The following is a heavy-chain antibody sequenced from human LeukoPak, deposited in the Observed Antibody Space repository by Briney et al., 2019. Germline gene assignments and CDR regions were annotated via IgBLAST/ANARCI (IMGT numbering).Heavy chain of an antibody. Sequence: ASVKVSCKASGYTFTSYAMHWVRQAPGQRLEWMGWINAGNGNTKYSQEFQGRVTITRDTSASTAYMELSSLRSEDMAVYYCAREGSVYYDFWSGPREGYYFDYWGQGTLVTVSS. J-gene: IGHJ4*02. D-gene: IGHD3-3*01. CDR1: GYTFTSYA. V-gene: IGHV1-3*03. CDR2: INAGNGNT. CDR3: AREGSVYYDFWSGPREGYYFDY.